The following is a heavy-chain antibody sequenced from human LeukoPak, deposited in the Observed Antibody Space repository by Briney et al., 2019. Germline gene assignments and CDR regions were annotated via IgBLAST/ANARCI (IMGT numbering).Heavy chain of an antibody. CDR3: ATEWSSGWPIG. CDR1: GFTFSSYE. Sequence: PGGSLRLSCAASGFTFSSYEMNWVCQAPGEGLEWVSYVSSSGSTIYYADSVKGRFTISRDNATNSLYLQMYSLRAEDTAVYNCATEWSSGWPIGWGQGTLDTVPS. D-gene: IGHD6-19*01. V-gene: IGHV3-48*03. CDR2: VSSSGSTI. J-gene: IGHJ4*02.